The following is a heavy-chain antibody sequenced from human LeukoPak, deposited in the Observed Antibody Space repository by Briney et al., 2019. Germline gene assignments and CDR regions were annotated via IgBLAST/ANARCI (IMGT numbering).Heavy chain of an antibody. CDR1: GYSFTSYW. Sequence: GESLKISCKGSGYSFTSYWIGWVRQMPGKGLEWRGIIYPGDSDTRYSPSFQGQVTISADKSISTAYLQWSSLKASDTAMYYCARRSYGSGSYSHVDYWGQGTLVTVSS. V-gene: IGHV5-51*01. J-gene: IGHJ4*02. CDR3: ARRSYGSGSYSHVDY. D-gene: IGHD3-10*01. CDR2: IYPGDSDT.